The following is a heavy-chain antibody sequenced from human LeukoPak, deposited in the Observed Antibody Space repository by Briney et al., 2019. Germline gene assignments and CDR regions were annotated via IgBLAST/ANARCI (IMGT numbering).Heavy chain of an antibody. CDR1: GFTISNLW. J-gene: IGHJ4*02. Sequence: GGSLRLSCAASGFTISNLWMYWVRQAPGKGLVWVSRISSDGTITNYADSVKGRFTLSRDNANHTLLLQMNSLRAEDTAVYYCTREMTGHFDYWGQGILVTVSS. CDR3: TREMTGHFDY. CDR2: ISSDGTIT. D-gene: IGHD3-10*01. V-gene: IGHV3-74*01.